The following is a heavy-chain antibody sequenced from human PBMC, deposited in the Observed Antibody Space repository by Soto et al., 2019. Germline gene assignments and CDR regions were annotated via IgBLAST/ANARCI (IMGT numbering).Heavy chain of an antibody. CDR2: ISYDGSNK. CDR3: ARDEYWNPRGMDV. CDR1: GFTFSSYA. V-gene: IGHV3-30-3*01. D-gene: IGHD1-1*01. Sequence: GGSLRLSCAASGFTFSSYAMHWFRQAPGKGLERVAVISYDGSNKYYADSVKGRFTISRDNSKNTLYLQMSSLRAEDTAVYYCARDEYWNPRGMDVWSQGTTVTVSS. J-gene: IGHJ6*02.